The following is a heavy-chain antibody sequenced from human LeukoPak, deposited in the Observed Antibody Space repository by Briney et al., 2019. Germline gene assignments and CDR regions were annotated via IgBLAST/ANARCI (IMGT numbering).Heavy chain of an antibody. V-gene: IGHV3-30-3*01. Sequence: PGRSLRLSCEASGFIFNNYAMHWVRQAPGKGLEWEAIISYDGSNTYCADSVKGRFTISRDNSKHTLSLLMSSLRVDDTAVYSCARGDCKYTNCYAGFYALDVWGQGTTVTVSS. CDR3: ARGDCKYTNCYAGFYALDV. J-gene: IGHJ6*02. CDR2: ISYDGSNT. CDR1: GFIFNNYA. D-gene: IGHD2-2*01.